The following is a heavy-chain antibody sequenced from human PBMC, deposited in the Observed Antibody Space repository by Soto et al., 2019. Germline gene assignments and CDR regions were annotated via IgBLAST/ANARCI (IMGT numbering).Heavy chain of an antibody. D-gene: IGHD3-3*02. V-gene: IGHV3-48*02. CDR1: GFTFSSFG. CDR2: ISPSGSDV. CDR3: ARDRINYYFDS. J-gene: IGHJ4*02. Sequence: GGSLRLSCATSGFTFSSFGINWVRQAPGKGLEWISYISPSGSDVSYAASVQGRFTLSRDNAKSSLYLQMNSLSDEDTAVYYCARDRINYYFDSWGRGTLVTVSS.